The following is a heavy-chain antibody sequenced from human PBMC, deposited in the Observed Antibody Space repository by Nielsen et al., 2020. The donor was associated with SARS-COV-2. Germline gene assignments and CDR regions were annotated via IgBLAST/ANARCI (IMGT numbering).Heavy chain of an antibody. CDR1: GFTFSSYE. CDR2: ISSSGSTI. J-gene: IGHJ6*02. D-gene: IGHD6-19*01. V-gene: IGHV3-48*03. Sequence: GESLKISCAASGFTFSSYEMNWVRQAPGKGLEWVSYISSSGSTIYYADSVKGRFTISRDNAKNSLYLQMNSLRAEDTALYYCAKTDWGGRSSGWSYYYYYGMDVWGQGTTVTVSS. CDR3: AKTDWGGRSSGWSYYYYYGMDV.